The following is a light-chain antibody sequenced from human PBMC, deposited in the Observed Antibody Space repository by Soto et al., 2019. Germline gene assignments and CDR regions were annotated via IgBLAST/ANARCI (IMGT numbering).Light chain of an antibody. CDR1: QSISSY. CDR3: QQSYSTPMYT. V-gene: IGKV1-39*01. CDR2: AAS. Sequence: DIQMTQSPSSLSASVGDRVTITCRANQSISSYLNWYQQKPGKAPKLLIYAASSLQSGVPSRFSGSGSGTAFTLTISSLQPEDFATHYCQQSYSTPMYTFDQGTKLEIK. J-gene: IGKJ2*01.